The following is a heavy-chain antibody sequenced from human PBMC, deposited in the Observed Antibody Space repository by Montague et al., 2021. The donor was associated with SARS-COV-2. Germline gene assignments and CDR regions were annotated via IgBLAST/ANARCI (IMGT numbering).Heavy chain of an antibody. V-gene: IGHV3-23*03. Sequence: SLRLSCDASGFTFSNYAMNWVRQAPGKGLEWVSIIYSGAGAYYADSVXGLFTISRDNSKKTLFLQLDSLRAEDTAVYYCAKGVAGTGIDALDLWGQGTMVTVSA. D-gene: IGHD6-19*01. CDR1: GFTFSNYA. J-gene: IGHJ3*01. CDR2: IYSGAGA. CDR3: AKGVAGTGIDALDL.